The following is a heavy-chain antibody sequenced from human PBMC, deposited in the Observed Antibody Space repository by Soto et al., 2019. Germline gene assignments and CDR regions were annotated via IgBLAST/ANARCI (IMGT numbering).Heavy chain of an antibody. CDR2: IYYSGST. V-gene: IGHV4-30-4*01. CDR3: ARIGLTTALL. D-gene: IGHD4-17*01. J-gene: IGHJ4*02. Sequence: QVQLQESGPGQVKPLQTLSLTCTVSGGSINSGDYYWSWIRQPPGKGLEWIGYIYYSGSTYYNPPLRSRVTISIDTSKNHFFLNLSSVTAADTAVYFCARIGLTTALLWGQGTLVTVSS. CDR1: GGSINSGDYY.